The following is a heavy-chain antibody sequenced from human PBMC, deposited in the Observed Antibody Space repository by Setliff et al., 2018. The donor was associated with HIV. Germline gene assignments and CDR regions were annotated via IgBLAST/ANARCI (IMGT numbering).Heavy chain of an antibody. D-gene: IGHD3-9*01. CDR1: GFTFSNYA. CDR2: IYNDGRST. Sequence: GGSLRLSCAASGFTFSNYAMNWVRQAPGKGLEWVSVIYNDGRSTFYGESVLGRFTISRDNSKSTLYLQINSLRADDTAVYYCAKGSGGSYYDILTGFPADDLDLWGCGTLVTVS. V-gene: IGHV3-23*03. J-gene: IGHJ2*01. CDR3: AKGSGGSYYDILTGFPADDLDL.